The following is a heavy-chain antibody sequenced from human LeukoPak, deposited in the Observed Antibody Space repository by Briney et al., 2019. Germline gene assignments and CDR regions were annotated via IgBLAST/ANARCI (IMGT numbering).Heavy chain of an antibody. D-gene: IGHD6-19*01. J-gene: IGHJ3*02. V-gene: IGHV2-70*01. CDR3: ARMTEYSSGWYVNAFDI. CDR1: GFSLSTSGMC. Sequence: SGPALVKPTQTLTLTCTFSGFSLSTSGMCVGWIRQPPGKALEWLALIDWDDDKYYSTSLKTRLTISKDTSKNQVVLTMTNMDPVDTATYYCARMTEYSSGWYVNAFDIWGQGTMVTVSS. CDR2: IDWDDDK.